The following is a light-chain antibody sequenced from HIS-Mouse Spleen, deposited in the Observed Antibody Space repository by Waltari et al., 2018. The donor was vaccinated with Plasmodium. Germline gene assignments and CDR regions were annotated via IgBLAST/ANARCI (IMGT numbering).Light chain of an antibody. Sequence: EIVMTQSPATLSVSPGERATLSWASQSVSSNLAWYQQKPGQAPRLLIYGASTRATGIPARFSGSGSGTEFTLTISSMQSEDFAVYYCQQYNNWPRTFGQGTKVEIK. V-gene: IGKV3-15*01. J-gene: IGKJ1*01. CDR1: QSVSSN. CDR2: GAS. CDR3: QQYNNWPRT.